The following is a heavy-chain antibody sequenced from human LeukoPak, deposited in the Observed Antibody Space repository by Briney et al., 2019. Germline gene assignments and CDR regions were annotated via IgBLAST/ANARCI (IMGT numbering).Heavy chain of an antibody. Sequence: SETLSLTCTVSGGSISSSSYYWGWIRQPPGKGLEWIGSIYYSGSTYYNPSLKSRVTISVDTSKNQFSLKLSSVTAADTAVYYCARGRYYGSGSPHYFDYWGQGTLVTVSS. V-gene: IGHV4-39*07. CDR3: ARGRYYGSGSPHYFDY. D-gene: IGHD3-10*01. CDR2: IYYSGST. J-gene: IGHJ4*02. CDR1: GGSISSSSYY.